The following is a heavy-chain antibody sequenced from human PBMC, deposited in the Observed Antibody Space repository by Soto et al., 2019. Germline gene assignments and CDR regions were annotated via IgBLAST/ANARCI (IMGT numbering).Heavy chain of an antibody. CDR1: GFTFSSYT. Sequence: PGGSLRLSCAASGFTFSSYTMNWVRQAPGKGLEWVSSISSSSSYIYYADSVKGRFTISRDNAKNSLYLQMNSLRAEDTAVYYCASDSSGYYYSDYWGQGTLVTVSS. J-gene: IGHJ4*02. D-gene: IGHD3-22*01. V-gene: IGHV3-21*01. CDR2: ISSSSSYI. CDR3: ASDSSGYYYSDY.